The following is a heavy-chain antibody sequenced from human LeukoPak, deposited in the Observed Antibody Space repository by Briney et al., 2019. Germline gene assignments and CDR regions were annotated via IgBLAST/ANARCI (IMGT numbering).Heavy chain of an antibody. V-gene: IGHV3-9*01. CDR1: GFTFDDYA. J-gene: IGHJ6*02. CDR2: ISWNSGSI. CDR3: AKDMGPAAYYYYGMDV. Sequence: GGSLRLSCAASGFTFDDYAMRWVRQAPGKGLEWVSGISWNSGSIGYADSVKGRFTISRDNAKNSLYLQMNSLRAEDTALYYCAKDMGPAAYYYYGMDVWGQGTTVTVSS. D-gene: IGHD2-2*01.